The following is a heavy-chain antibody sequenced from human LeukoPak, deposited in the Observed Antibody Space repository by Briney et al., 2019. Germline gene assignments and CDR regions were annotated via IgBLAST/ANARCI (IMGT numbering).Heavy chain of an antibody. CDR2: ISAYNGNT. J-gene: IGHJ4*02. D-gene: IGHD3-10*01. CDR1: GGTFSSYA. V-gene: IGHV1-18*01. Sequence: ASVKVSCKASGGTFSSYAISWVRQAPGQGLEWMGWISAYNGNTNYAQKLQGRVTMTTDTSTSTAYMELRSLRSDDTAVYYCARDSVTMVRGAYDYWGQGTLVTVSS. CDR3: ARDSVTMVRGAYDY.